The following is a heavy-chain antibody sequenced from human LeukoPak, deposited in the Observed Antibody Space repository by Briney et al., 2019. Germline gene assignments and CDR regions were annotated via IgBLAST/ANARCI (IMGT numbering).Heavy chain of an antibody. J-gene: IGHJ4*02. Sequence: SGGSLRLSCAASGFSFMTYSMNWVRQAPGKGLEWVSSIGSSDYIYYADAVKGRFTISRDNAKNSLYLQMNSLRVEDTGVYYCVRGVPVTPGIDYWGQGTLVTVSS. CDR2: IGSSDYI. CDR3: VRGVPVTPGIDY. V-gene: IGHV3-21*06. D-gene: IGHD2-2*01. CDR1: GFSFMTYS.